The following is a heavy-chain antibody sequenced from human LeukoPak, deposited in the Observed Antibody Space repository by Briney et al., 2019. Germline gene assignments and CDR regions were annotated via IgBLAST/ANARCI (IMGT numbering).Heavy chain of an antibody. V-gene: IGHV3-74*01. D-gene: IGHD3-22*01. CDR2: INSDGINT. CDR1: GFTFSNYW. CDR3: AKDTNYDSSGYNDY. J-gene: IGHJ4*02. Sequence: GGSLRLSCAASGFTFSNYWMHWVRQAPGKGLVWVSRINSDGINTSYADSVKGRFTISRDNAKNSLYLQMNSLRAEDTALYYCAKDTNYDSSGYNDYWGQGTLVTVSS.